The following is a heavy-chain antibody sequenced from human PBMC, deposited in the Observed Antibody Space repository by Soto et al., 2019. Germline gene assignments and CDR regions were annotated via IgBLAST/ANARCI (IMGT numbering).Heavy chain of an antibody. Sequence: GGSLRLSCAASGFIFRDFGMNWIRQAPGRGLEWISYIGSSGRDVHYADPVRGRFIISRDNARNSLYLQVNSLKEEDTALYYCARAALHGYDYWGQGTLVTVSS. CDR3: ARAALHGYDY. J-gene: IGHJ4*02. CDR1: GFIFRDFG. D-gene: IGHD3-22*01. V-gene: IGHV3-48*02. CDR2: IGSSGRDV.